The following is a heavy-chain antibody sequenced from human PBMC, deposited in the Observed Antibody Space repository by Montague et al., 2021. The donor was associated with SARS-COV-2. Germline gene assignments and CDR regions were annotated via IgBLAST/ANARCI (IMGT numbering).Heavy chain of an antibody. V-gene: IGHV4-30-2*01. CDR3: ARGGGYSDLNYFDY. CDR2: SVDT. J-gene: IGHJ4*02. D-gene: IGHD4-17*01. Sequence: SVDTYYNPSLKSRVTISVDRSKNQFSLRLSSMTAADTAGYYCARGGGYSDLNYFDYWGQGTLVTVSS.